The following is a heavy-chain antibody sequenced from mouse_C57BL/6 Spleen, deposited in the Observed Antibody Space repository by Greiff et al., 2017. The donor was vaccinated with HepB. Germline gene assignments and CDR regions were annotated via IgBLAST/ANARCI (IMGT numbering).Heavy chain of an antibody. CDR2: IYPGSGST. Sequence: VQLQQPGAELVKPGASVKMSCKASGYTFTSYWITWVKQRPGQGLEWIGDIYPGSGSTNYNEKFKSKATLTVDTSSSTAYMQLSSLTSEDSAVYYCAREGVTTTPLPMDYWGQGTSVTVAS. D-gene: IGHD2-2*01. J-gene: IGHJ4*01. CDR1: GYTFTSYW. V-gene: IGHV1-55*01. CDR3: AREGVTTTPLPMDY.